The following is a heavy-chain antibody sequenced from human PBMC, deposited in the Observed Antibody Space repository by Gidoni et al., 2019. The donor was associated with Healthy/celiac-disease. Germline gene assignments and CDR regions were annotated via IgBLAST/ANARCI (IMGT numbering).Heavy chain of an antibody. J-gene: IGHJ4*02. Sequence: QVQLQESGPGLVKPSGTLSPTCAVSGGSISSSNWWSWVRQPPGKGLEWIGEIYHSGGTNYNPSLKGRVTISVDKSKNQFSLKLSSVTAADTAVYYCARAWGRNQLPWYYFDYWGQGTLVTVSS. V-gene: IGHV4-4*02. D-gene: IGHD2-2*01. CDR3: ARAWGRNQLPWYYFDY. CDR2: IYHSGGT. CDR1: GGSISSSNW.